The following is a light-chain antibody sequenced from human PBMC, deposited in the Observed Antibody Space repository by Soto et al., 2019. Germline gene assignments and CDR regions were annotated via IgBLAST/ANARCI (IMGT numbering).Light chain of an antibody. CDR1: QSVSSSY. Sequence: EMVLTQSPGTLSLSPGERATLSCRASQSVSSSYFAWYQQNPGQAPRLLIYGASSRATGIPARFNGSGSRTHFSIAISRPETKDLAGYYSQPYRISPWYTFGQGTKLQIK. V-gene: IGKV3-20*01. J-gene: IGKJ2*01. CDR3: QPYRISPWYT. CDR2: GAS.